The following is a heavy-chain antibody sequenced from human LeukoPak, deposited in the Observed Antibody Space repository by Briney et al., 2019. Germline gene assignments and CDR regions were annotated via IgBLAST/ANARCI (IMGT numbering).Heavy chain of an antibody. V-gene: IGHV3-30*02. Sequence: GGSLRLSCAASGFTFSSYSMNWVRQAPGKGLEWVAFIRYDGSNKYYADSVKGRFTISRDNSKNTLYLQMNSLRAEDTAVYYCAKGSMGFVFSFDYWGQGTLVTVSS. CDR2: IRYDGSNK. CDR1: GFTFSSYS. CDR3: AKGSMGFVFSFDY. D-gene: IGHD3-10*01. J-gene: IGHJ4*02.